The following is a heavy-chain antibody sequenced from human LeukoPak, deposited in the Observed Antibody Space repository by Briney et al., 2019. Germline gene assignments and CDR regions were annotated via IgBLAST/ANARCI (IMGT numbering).Heavy chain of an antibody. V-gene: IGHV4-30-4*01. D-gene: IGHD6-19*01. CDR1: GGSISSGDYY. CDR2: IYYSGST. Sequence: KTSETLSLTCTVSGGSISSGDYYWSWIRQPPGKGLEWIGYIYYSGSTYYNPSLKSRVTISVDTSKNQFSLKLSSVTAADTAVYYCARADGWYEAFDIWGQGTMVTVSS. CDR3: ARADGWYEAFDI. J-gene: IGHJ3*02.